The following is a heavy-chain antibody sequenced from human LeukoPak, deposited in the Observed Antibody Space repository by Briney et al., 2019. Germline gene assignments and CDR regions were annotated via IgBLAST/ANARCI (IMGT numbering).Heavy chain of an antibody. CDR1: GGSFSGYY. J-gene: IGHJ4*02. Sequence: SETLSLTCAVYGGSFSGYYWSWIRQPPGKGLGWIGEINHSGSTNYNPSLKSRVTISVDTSKNQFSLKLSSVTAADTAVYYCARRRRIAFDYWGQGTLVTVSS. D-gene: IGHD2-15*01. V-gene: IGHV4-34*01. CDR3: ARRRRIAFDY. CDR2: INHSGST.